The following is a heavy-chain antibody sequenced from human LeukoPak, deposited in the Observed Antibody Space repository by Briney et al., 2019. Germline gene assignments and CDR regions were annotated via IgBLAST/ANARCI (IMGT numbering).Heavy chain of an antibody. CDR2: ISGSGGST. V-gene: IGHV3-23*01. Sequence: GGSLRLSCAASGFTVSSNYMSWVRQAPGKGLEWVSAISGSGGSTYYADSVKGRFTISRDNSKNTLYLQMNSLRAEDTAVYYCAKCQWVRTFDYWGQGTLVTVSS. J-gene: IGHJ4*02. CDR1: GFTVSSNY. D-gene: IGHD1-1*01. CDR3: AKCQWVRTFDY.